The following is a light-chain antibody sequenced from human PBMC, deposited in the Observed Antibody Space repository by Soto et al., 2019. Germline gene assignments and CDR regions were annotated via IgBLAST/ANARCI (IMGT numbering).Light chain of an antibody. CDR3: SSYAGSNNLV. J-gene: IGLJ2*01. V-gene: IGLV2-8*01. CDR2: QVS. Sequence: QSALTQPASVSGSPGQSITISCTGTSSDIGGFYYVSWYQHHPGKDPKLMIYQVSNRPSGVPDRFSGSKSGNTASLTVSGLQAEDEADYYCSSYAGSNNLVFGGGTKVTVL. CDR1: SSDIGGFYY.